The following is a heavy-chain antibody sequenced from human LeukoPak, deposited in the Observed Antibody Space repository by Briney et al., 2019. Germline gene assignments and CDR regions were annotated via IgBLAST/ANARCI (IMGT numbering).Heavy chain of an antibody. D-gene: IGHD6-19*01. CDR3: ARYVAVADHYFDY. Sequence: PGGSLRLSCAASGFTFSSYSMNWVRQAPGKGLEWVSSISSSSSYIYYADSVKGRFTISRDNAKNSLYLQMNSLRAEDTAVYYCARYVAVADHYFDYWGQGTLVTVSS. J-gene: IGHJ4*02. V-gene: IGHV3-21*01. CDR1: GFTFSSYS. CDR2: ISSSSSYI.